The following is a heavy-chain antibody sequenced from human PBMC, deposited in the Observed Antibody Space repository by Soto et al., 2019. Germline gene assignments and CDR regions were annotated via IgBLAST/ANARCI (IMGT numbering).Heavy chain of an antibody. CDR3: ARGDSSGWYGRAFDS. CDR2: INPSGGST. V-gene: IGHV1-46*03. J-gene: IGHJ3*02. D-gene: IGHD6-19*01. Sequence: ASVKVSCKASGYTFTSYDMHWVRQAPGQGLEWMGIINPSGGSTSYAQKFQGRVTMTRDTSTSTVYMELSSLRSEDTAVYYCARGDSSGWYGRAFDSWGQGTMVTVSS. CDR1: GYTFTSYD.